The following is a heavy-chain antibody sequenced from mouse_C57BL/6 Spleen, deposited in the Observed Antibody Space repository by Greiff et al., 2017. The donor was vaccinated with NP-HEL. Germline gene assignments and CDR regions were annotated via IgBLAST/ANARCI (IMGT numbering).Heavy chain of an antibody. V-gene: IGHV1-80*01. Sequence: VQLQQSGAELVKPGASVKISCKASGDAFSSYWMNWVKQRPGKGLEWIGQIYPGDGDTNYNEKFKDKATLTADKSSSTAYMQLSSLTSEDSAVYFCANTYYFNYVGAYWGQGTLVTVSA. CDR2: IYPGDGDT. J-gene: IGHJ3*01. CDR3: ANTYYFNYVGAY. CDR1: GDAFSSYW. D-gene: IGHD2-10*01.